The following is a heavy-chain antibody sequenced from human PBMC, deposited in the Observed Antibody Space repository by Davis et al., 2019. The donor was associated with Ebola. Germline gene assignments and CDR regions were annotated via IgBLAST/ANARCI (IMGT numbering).Heavy chain of an antibody. CDR1: GGSISSGYYS. J-gene: IGHJ4*02. V-gene: IGHV4-30-4*07. CDR3: ASDICGGDCPGHFDY. CDR2: IYYTGST. D-gene: IGHD2-21*02. Sequence: SETLSLTCTVSGGSISSGYYSWSWIRQPPGKGLAWIGYIYYTGSTYYNPSLKSRVTISLDTSKNQISLKLSSVTAADTAVYYCASDICGGDCPGHFDYWGQGTLVTVSS.